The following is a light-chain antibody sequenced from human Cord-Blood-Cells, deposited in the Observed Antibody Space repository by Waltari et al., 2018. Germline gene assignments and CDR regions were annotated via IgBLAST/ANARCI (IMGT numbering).Light chain of an antibody. Sequence: EIVLTQSPGTLSLSPGERATLPCRASQSVSSSYLAGYQQKPGQAPRLLIYGASSRATGIPDRFSGSGSGTDFTLTISRREPEDFAVYYCQQYGSSPWTFGQGTKVEIK. CDR2: GAS. CDR3: QQYGSSPWT. CDR1: QSVSSSY. J-gene: IGKJ1*01. V-gene: IGKV3-20*01.